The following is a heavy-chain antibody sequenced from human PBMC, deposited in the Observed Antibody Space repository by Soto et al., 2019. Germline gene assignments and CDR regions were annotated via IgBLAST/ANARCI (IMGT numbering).Heavy chain of an antibody. Sequence: PSETLSLTCAVYGGSFSGYYWSWIRQPPGKGLEWIGEINHSGSTNYNPSLKSRVTISVDTSKNQFSLKLSSVTAADTAVYYCARDRYCSSTSCYMNWFDPWGQGTLVTVSS. CDR2: INHSGST. J-gene: IGHJ5*02. CDR3: ARDRYCSSTSCYMNWFDP. CDR1: GGSFSGYY. V-gene: IGHV4-34*01. D-gene: IGHD2-2*02.